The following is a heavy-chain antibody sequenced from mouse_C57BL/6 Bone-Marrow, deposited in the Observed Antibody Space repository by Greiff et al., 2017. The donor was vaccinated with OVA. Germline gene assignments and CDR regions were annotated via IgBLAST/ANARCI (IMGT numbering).Heavy chain of an antibody. CDR1: GFNIKDDY. J-gene: IGHJ2*01. CDR3: TTGDVSSSFDY. D-gene: IGHD1-1*01. Sequence: VQLKESGAELVRPGASVKLSCTASGFNIKDDYMHWVKQRPEQGLEWIGWIDPENGDTEYASKFQGKATITADTSSNTAYLQLSGLKSEDTAVYYCTTGDVSSSFDYWGKGTTPTVSS. CDR2: IDPENGDT. V-gene: IGHV14-4*01.